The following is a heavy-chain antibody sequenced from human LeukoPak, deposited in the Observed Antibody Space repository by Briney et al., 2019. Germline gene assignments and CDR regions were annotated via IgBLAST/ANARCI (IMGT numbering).Heavy chain of an antibody. CDR2: ISAYNGNT. D-gene: IGHD3-3*01. CDR1: GYTFTSYG. V-gene: IGHV1-18*01. CDR3: ARAYYDFWSDGLDI. J-gene: IGHJ3*02. Sequence: ASVKVSCKASGYTFTSYGISWVRQAPGQGLEWMGWISAYNGNTNYAQKLQGRVTMTTDTSTSTAYMELRSLRSDDTAVYYCARAYYDFWSDGLDIWGQGTMVTVSS.